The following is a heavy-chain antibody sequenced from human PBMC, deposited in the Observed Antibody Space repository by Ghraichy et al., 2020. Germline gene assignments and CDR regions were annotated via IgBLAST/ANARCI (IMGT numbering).Heavy chain of an antibody. CDR3: TRDSDFWSGYSWFDP. CDR2: ISSSSSNI. D-gene: IGHD3-3*01. Sequence: GGSLRLSCAASGFTFSSYSMNWVRQAPGKGLEWVSSISSSSSNIYYADSVKGRFTISRDNAKNSLYLQMNSLRAEDTAVYYCTRDSDFWSGYSWFDPWGQRTLVTVSS. CDR1: GFTFSSYS. J-gene: IGHJ5*02. V-gene: IGHV3-21*01.